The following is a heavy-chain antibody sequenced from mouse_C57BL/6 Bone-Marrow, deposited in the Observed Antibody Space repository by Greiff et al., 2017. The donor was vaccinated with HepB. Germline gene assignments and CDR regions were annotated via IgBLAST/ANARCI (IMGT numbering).Heavy chain of an antibody. CDR2: IDPENGDT. V-gene: IGHV14-4*01. Sequence: EVQLQQSGAELVRPGASVKLSCTASGFNIKDDYMHWVKQRPEQGLEWIGWIDPENGDTEYASKFQGKATITADTSSNTAYLQLSSLTSEDTAVYYCTIYYYGSRFAYWGQGTLVTVSA. D-gene: IGHD1-1*01. J-gene: IGHJ3*01. CDR1: GFNIKDDY. CDR3: TIYYYGSRFAY.